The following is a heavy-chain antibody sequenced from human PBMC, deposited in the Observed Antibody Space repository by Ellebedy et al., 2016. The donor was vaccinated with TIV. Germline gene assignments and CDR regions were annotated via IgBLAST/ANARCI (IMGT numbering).Heavy chain of an antibody. J-gene: IGHJ4*02. Sequence: MPSETLSLTCTVPGDSISGYYWSWIRQPPGKGLEWIGEINHSGSTNYNPSLKSRVTVSVDTSKNQFSLKLSSVTAADTAVYYCARDSGSYPNPPFDYWGQGTLVTVSS. D-gene: IGHD1-26*01. CDR1: GDSISGYY. CDR2: INHSGST. CDR3: ARDSGSYPNPPFDY. V-gene: IGHV4-34*01.